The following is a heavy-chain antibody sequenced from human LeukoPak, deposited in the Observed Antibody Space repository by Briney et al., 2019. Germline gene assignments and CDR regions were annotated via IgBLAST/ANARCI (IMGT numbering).Heavy chain of an antibody. J-gene: IGHJ4*02. V-gene: IGHV4-59*01. CDR2: IYYSGST. Sequence: SETLSLTCTVSGGSISSYYWSWIRQPPGKGLEWIGYIYYSGSTNYNPSLKSRVTISVDTSKNQFSLKLSSVTAADTAVYYCATVFSTVAFDYWGQGTLVTVSS. D-gene: IGHD4-23*01. CDR3: ATVFSTVAFDY. CDR1: GGSISSYY.